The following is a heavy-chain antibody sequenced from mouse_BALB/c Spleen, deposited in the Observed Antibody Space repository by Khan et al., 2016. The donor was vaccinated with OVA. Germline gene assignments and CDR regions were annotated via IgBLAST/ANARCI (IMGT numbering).Heavy chain of an antibody. CDR1: GDSITRGY. V-gene: IGHV3-8*02. J-gene: IGHJ3*01. CDR2: IIYTGYT. Sequence: EVQLQESGPSLVKPSQTLSLTCSVTGDSITRGYWNWIRKFPGNKLEYMGYIIYTGYTYYNPSLKSRISITRHTSKNQYYLQLSSVTDEDTATYYCARSTYRYAFVYWGQGTLVTVSA. D-gene: IGHD2-12*01. CDR3: ARSTYRYAFVY.